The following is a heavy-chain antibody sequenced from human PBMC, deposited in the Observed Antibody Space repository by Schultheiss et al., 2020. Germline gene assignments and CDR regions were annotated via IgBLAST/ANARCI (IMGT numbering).Heavy chain of an antibody. D-gene: IGHD5-24*01. J-gene: IGHJ4*02. V-gene: IGHV4-4*02. CDR2: IYYSGST. CDR1: GGSISTSNW. Sequence: SETLSLTCAVSGGSISTSNWCNWVRQPPGKGLEWIGYIYYSGSTNYNPSLKSRVTISVDTSKNQFSLKLSSVTAADTAVYYCARVGVEMATIVDYWGQGTLVTVSS. CDR3: ARVGVEMATIVDY.